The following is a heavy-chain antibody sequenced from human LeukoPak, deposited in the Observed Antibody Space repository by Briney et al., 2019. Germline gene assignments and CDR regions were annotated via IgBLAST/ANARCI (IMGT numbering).Heavy chain of an antibody. Sequence: ASVKVSCKASGYTFTSYDINRVRQATGQGLEWMGWMNPNSGSTGYAQKFQGRVTMTRNTSISTAYMELSSLRSEDTAVYYCARGKAGCSSTSCYYYYYGMDVWGQGTTVTVSS. CDR1: GYTFTSYD. CDR3: ARGKAGCSSTSCYYYYYGMDV. D-gene: IGHD2-2*01. J-gene: IGHJ6*02. CDR2: MNPNSGST. V-gene: IGHV1-8*01.